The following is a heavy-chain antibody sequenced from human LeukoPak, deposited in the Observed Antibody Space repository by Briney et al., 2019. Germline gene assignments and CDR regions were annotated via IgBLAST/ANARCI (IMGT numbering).Heavy chain of an antibody. V-gene: IGHV3-11*05. J-gene: IGHJ4*02. CDR3: TRERRGSYYAFES. Sequence: GGSLRLSCTASGFSVSDYSISWIRQSPGKGPEWISYVMSGRGSTNYADSVKGRFTISRDNAKNSVALQLDGLRADDTAVYFCTRERRGSYYAFESWGQGTLVTVSS. D-gene: IGHD3-16*01. CDR2: VMSGRGST. CDR1: GFSVSDYS.